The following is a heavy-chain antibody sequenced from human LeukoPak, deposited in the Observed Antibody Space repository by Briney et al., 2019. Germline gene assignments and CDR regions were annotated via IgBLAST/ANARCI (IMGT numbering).Heavy chain of an antibody. Sequence: KPSETLSLTCTVSGGSISSYYWSWIRQPPGKGLEWIGYIYYSGSTNYNPSLKSRVTISVDTSKNQFSLKLSSVTAADTGVYFCARAESGSYGPVDYWGQGTLVTVS. CDR3: ARAESGSYGPVDY. V-gene: IGHV4-59*01. CDR2: IYYSGST. D-gene: IGHD1-26*01. J-gene: IGHJ4*02. CDR1: GGSISSYY.